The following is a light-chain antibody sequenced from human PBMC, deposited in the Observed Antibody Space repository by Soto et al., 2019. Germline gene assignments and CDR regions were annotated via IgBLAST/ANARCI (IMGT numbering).Light chain of an antibody. J-gene: IGLJ2*01. CDR1: SSNIGAGYD. V-gene: IGLV1-40*01. Sequence: QSVLTQPPSVSGAPGQWVTISCTGSSSNIGAGYDVHWYQQLPGTAPKLLIYGNSNRPSGVPDRFSGSKSDTSASLAITGLQDEDEADYYCQSYDSSLSGVVFGGGTKLTVL. CDR3: QSYDSSLSGVV. CDR2: GNS.